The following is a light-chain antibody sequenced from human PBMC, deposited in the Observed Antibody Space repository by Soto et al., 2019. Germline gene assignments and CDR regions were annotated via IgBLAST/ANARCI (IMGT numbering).Light chain of an antibody. CDR3: ASWDNSLNGYV. CDR2: SNN. CDR1: SSNIGRNT. V-gene: IGLV1-44*01. J-gene: IGLJ1*01. Sequence: QSVLTQPPSASGTPGQRVTISCSGSSSNIGRNTVSWYQQLPGTAPKLLIYSNNERPSGGPDRFSGSKSGTSASLAISGLQFEDEADYYCASWDNSLNGYVFGAGTKLTVL.